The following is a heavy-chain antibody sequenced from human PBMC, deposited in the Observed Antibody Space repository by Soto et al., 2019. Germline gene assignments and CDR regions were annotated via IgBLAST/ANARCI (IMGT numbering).Heavy chain of an antibody. J-gene: IGHJ5*02. CDR3: ARHQRGSRWTLNWFDP. CDR1: SGSISSSSYY. CDR2: TYYSGST. V-gene: IGHV4-39*01. Sequence: SETLSLTCTVSSGSISSSSYYWGWIRQPPGKGLEWIGRTYYSGSTYYNPSIKSRVTISVDPSKNQFSLKLSSVTAADPAVYYRARHQRGSRWTLNWFDPWGQGTLVTVSS. D-gene: IGHD2-15*01.